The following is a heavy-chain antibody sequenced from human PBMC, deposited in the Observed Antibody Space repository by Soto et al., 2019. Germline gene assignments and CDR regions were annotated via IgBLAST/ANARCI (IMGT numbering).Heavy chain of an antibody. V-gene: IGHV3-30-3*01. Sequence: GSLRLSCAASGFTFSSYAMSWVRQAPGKGLEWVAVISYDGSNKYYADSVKGRFTISRDNSKNTLYLQMNSLRAEDTAVYYCARVRATPLYYYYGMDVWGQGTTVTVPS. CDR2: ISYDGSNK. J-gene: IGHJ6*02. CDR1: GFTFSSYA. CDR3: ARVRATPLYYYYGMDV.